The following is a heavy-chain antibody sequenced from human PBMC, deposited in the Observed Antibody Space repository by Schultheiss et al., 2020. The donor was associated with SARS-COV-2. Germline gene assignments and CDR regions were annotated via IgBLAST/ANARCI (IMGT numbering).Heavy chain of an antibody. CDR2: IWYDGSNK. J-gene: IGHJ6*02. CDR3: ARDVAGTRGYYYGMDV. D-gene: IGHD6-19*01. Sequence: GGSLRLSCAASGFTFSSYAMHWVRQAPGKGLEWVAVIWYDGSNKYYADSVKGRFTISRDNSKNTLYLQMNSLRAEDTAVYYCARDVAGTRGYYYGMDVWGQGTTVTVSS. V-gene: IGHV3-33*08. CDR1: GFTFSSYA.